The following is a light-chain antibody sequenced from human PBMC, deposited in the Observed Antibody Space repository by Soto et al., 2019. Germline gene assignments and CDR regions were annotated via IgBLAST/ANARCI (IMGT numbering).Light chain of an antibody. CDR1: QTISSW. J-gene: IGKJ2*01. CDR3: HHLAGT. V-gene: IGKV1-5*03. CDR2: KAS. Sequence: DIQMTQSPSTLSGSVGDRVTITCRASQTISSWLAWYQQKPGKAPKLLIYKASTLKSGVPSRFSGSGSGTEFTLTISSLQPDDFATYYCHHLAGTFGQGTKLEMK.